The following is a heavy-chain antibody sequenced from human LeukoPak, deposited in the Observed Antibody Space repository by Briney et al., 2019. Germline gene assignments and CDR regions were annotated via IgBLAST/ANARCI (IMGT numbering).Heavy chain of an antibody. CDR1: GFTFSSRDW. Sequence: GGSLRLSCVASGFTFSSRDWMTWVRQAPGKGPEWVANIKQDGSEKNYVDSVKGRFTISRDNAKNSVDLQMNSLRVEDTAVYYCARGDFGDYGGGLERNDAFDIWGQGTMVPVSS. CDR3: ARGDFGDYGGGLERNDAFDI. V-gene: IGHV3-7*01. D-gene: IGHD4-17*01. CDR2: IKQDGSEK. J-gene: IGHJ3*02.